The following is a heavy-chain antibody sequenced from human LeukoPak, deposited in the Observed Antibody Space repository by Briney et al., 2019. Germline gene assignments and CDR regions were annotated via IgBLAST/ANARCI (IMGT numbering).Heavy chain of an antibody. V-gene: IGHV3-23*01. CDR2: ISDSVSST. CDR1: GFTFSTYA. J-gene: IGHJ6*02. D-gene: IGHD4-17*01. Sequence: GGSLRPSCAASGFTFSTYAMSWVRQAPGQGLEWVSAISDSVSSTYYADSVKGRFTISRDNSKNTLYLQMTSLRAEDTAVYYCAKTLTTGYYYYAMDVWGQGTTVTVSS. CDR3: AKTLTTGYYYYAMDV.